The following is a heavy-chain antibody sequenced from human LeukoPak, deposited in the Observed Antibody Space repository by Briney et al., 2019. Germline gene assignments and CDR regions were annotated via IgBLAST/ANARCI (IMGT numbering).Heavy chain of an antibody. D-gene: IGHD1-14*01. CDR2: ISGSGAST. V-gene: IGHV3-23*01. CDR1: GFTFSSFA. CDR3: ANGMGYYYYYYMDV. J-gene: IGHJ6*03. Sequence: GGSLRLSCAASGFTFSSFAMSWVRQAPGRGLEWVSSISGSGASTYYADSVKGRFTISRDNSKNTLYLQMNSLRAEDTAVYYCANGMGYYYYYYMDVWGKGTTVTVSS.